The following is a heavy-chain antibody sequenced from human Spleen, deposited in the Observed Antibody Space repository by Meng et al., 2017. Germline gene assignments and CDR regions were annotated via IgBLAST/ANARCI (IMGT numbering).Heavy chain of an antibody. CDR1: GYTFTAYW. V-gene: IGHV1-2*06. J-gene: IGHJ4*02. D-gene: IGHD6-13*01. CDR2: IDPRSGDT. Sequence: QGQPVQSGAEVKNPGASVKVSCKPSGYTFTAYWLHWVRQAPGQGLDWMGRIDPRSGDTQYAQKFQGRVTMTRDTSISTTYMELSRLRSDDTAVYYCVRDEDISAAGKLFGDYWGQGTLVTVSS. CDR3: VRDEDISAAGKLFGDY.